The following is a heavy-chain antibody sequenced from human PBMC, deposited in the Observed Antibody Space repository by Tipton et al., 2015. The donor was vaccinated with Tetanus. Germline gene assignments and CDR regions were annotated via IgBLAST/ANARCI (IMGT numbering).Heavy chain of an antibody. CDR2: VYYDGSA. J-gene: IGHJ5*02. V-gene: IGHV4-39*01. Sequence: TLSLTCTVSGDSISSSEYYWGWIRQPPGEGLEWIASVYYDGSAYTNPSLKSRIAISIDTSGSQFSLKVHSVTAADTAFYYCTRHVVEAVPRWFDPWDQGTLVTVSS. CDR3: TRHVVEAVPRWFDP. D-gene: IGHD2-2*01. CDR1: GDSISSSEYY.